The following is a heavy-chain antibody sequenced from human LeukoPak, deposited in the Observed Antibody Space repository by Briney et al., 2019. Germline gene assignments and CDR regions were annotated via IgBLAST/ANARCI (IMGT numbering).Heavy chain of an antibody. CDR1: GGSFSGYY. V-gene: IGHV4-34*01. D-gene: IGHD3-16*02. CDR2: INHSGST. CDR3: ARRNDYVWGSYRYWDY. Sequence: SETLSLTCAVYGGSFSGYYWSWIRQPPGKGLEWIGEINHSGSTNYNPSLKSRVTISVDTSKNQFSLKLSSVTAADTAVYYCARRNDYVWGSYRYWDYWGQGTLVTVSS. J-gene: IGHJ4*02.